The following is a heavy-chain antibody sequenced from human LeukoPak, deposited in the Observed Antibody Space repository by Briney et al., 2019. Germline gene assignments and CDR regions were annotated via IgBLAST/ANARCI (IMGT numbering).Heavy chain of an antibody. CDR1: GYTFTSYG. CDR2: ISAYNGNT. V-gene: IGHV1-18*01. D-gene: IGHD3-16*01. CDR3: ARADSVWGSA. Sequence: ASVKVSCKASGYTFTSYGISWVRQAPGQGLEWMGWISAYNGNTNYAQKFQGRVTMTRNTSISTAYMELSSLRSEDTAVYYCARADSVWGSAWGQGTLVTVSS. J-gene: IGHJ5*02.